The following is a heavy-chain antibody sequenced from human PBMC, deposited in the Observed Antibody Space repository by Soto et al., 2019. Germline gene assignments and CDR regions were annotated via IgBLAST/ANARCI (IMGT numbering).Heavy chain of an antibody. CDR3: ARGTTVSYYYYYGVDV. V-gene: IGHV4-59*01. CDR1: GGSISSYY. CDR2: IYYSGST. J-gene: IGHJ6*02. D-gene: IGHD4-17*01. Sequence: QVQLQESGPGLVKPSETLSLTCTVSGGSISSYYWSWIRQPPGKGLEWIGYIYYSGSTNYNPSLKSRVTISVDTSKNQFSLKLSSVTAADTAVYYCARGTTVSYYYYYGVDVWGQGTTVTVSS.